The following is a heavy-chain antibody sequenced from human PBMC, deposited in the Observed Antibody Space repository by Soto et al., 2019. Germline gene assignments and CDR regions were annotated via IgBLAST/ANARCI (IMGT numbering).Heavy chain of an antibody. CDR1: GFTFRNNV. J-gene: IGHJ4*02. CDR2: ITGSGRDT. V-gene: IGHV3-23*01. D-gene: IGHD2-8*01. Sequence: QPGGSLRLSCAASGFTFRNNVLSWVRQAPGKGLDWVSGITGSGRDTYYADSVKGRFTISRDNSKNMVFLQMNSLRAEDTALYYCAKNGPDNSPSAIDSWGPGTLVTVSS. CDR3: AKNGPDNSPSAIDS.